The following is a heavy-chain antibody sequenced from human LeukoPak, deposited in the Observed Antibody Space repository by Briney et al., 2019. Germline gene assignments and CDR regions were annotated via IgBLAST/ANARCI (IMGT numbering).Heavy chain of an antibody. D-gene: IGHD4-23*01. CDR1: GGSISSSSYY. CDR3: ARRGLRWSIFDY. Sequence: SETLSLTCTVSGGSISSSSYYWGWIRQPPGKGLEWIGSICYSGSTYYNPSLKSRVTISVDTSKNQFSLKLSSVTAADTAVYYCARRGLRWSIFDYWGQGTLVTVSS. V-gene: IGHV4-39*01. CDR2: ICYSGST. J-gene: IGHJ4*02.